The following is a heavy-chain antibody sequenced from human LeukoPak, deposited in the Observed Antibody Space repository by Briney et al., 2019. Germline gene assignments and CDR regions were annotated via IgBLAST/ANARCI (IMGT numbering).Heavy chain of an antibody. V-gene: IGHV1-69*05. Sequence: SVTVSCTASGGTFSSYAISWVRQAPGQGLEWMGGIIPIFGTANYAQKFQGRVTITTDESTSTAYMELSSLRSEDTAVYYCAREGPDSSGYYYGGYWGQGTLVTVSS. CDR2: IIPIFGTA. CDR1: GGTFSSYA. D-gene: IGHD3-22*01. J-gene: IGHJ4*02. CDR3: AREGPDSSGYYYGGY.